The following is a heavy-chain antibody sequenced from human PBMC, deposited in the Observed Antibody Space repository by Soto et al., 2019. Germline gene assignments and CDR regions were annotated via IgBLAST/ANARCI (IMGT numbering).Heavy chain of an antibody. V-gene: IGHV3-23*01. CDR1: GFNFSLDE. Sequence: DSGFNFSLDEISCVRPAPGTGVEWVSAICXSCGLTYHGDSVKGRFALSKEKSKKTLYLQMNSLRAEDTAGYYGAKCSTRALQHVGIDPGGQGTLVTVSS. J-gene: IGHJ5*02. CDR3: AKCSTRALQHVGIDP. D-gene: IGHD1-1*01. CDR2: ICXSCGLT.